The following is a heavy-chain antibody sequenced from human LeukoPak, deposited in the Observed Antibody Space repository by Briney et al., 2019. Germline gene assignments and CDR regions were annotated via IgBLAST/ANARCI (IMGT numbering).Heavy chain of an antibody. CDR2: ISGSGGST. J-gene: IGHJ4*02. CDR1: GFTFSRYA. Sequence: GGSLRLSCAASGFTFSRYAMSWVRQAPGKGPEWVSAISGSGGSTYYADSVKGRFTISRDNSKNTLYLQMNSLRVEDTAVYYCAKGSSSSRPYYFDYWGQGALVTVSS. D-gene: IGHD6-6*01. CDR3: AKGSSSSRPYYFDY. V-gene: IGHV3-23*01.